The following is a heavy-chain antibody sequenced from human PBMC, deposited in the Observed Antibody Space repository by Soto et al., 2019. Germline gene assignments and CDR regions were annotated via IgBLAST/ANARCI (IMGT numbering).Heavy chain of an antibody. Sequence: QVKLVQSGAQVKRSGASVKVSCKTSGYTFSDYGITWVRQAPGQGLEWMGWISGKNGYRKYAQHFQGRVTMTTDTSTNTAYMDLRSLRPDDTAIYFCARAFSADYYYVYWGQGTVVTVSS. CDR3: ARAFSADYYYVY. D-gene: IGHD3-22*01. J-gene: IGHJ4*02. V-gene: IGHV1-18*01. CDR2: ISGKNGYR. CDR1: GYTFSDYG.